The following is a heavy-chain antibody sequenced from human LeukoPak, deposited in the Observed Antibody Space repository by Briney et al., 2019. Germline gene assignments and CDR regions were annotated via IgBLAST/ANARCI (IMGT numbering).Heavy chain of an antibody. CDR1: GGSISSYY. J-gene: IGHJ4*02. CDR2: IYHSGST. CDR3: ASSSSMIVVVFDY. Sequence: SETLSLTCTVSGGSISSYYWSWIRQPPGKGLEWIGEIYHSGSTNYNPSLKSRVTISVDKSKNQFSLKLSSVTAADTAVYYCASSSSMIVVVFDYWGQGTLVTVSS. D-gene: IGHD3-22*01. V-gene: IGHV4-59*12.